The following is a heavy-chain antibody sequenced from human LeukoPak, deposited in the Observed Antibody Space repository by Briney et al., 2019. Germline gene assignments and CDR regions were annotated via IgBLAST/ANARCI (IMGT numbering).Heavy chain of an antibody. D-gene: IGHD6-19*01. CDR3: ARGNAPMAVAGISFDY. CDR2: IIPIFGTA. V-gene: IGHV1-69*05. J-gene: IGHJ4*02. Sequence: SVKVSCKASGGTFSSYAISWVRQAPGQGLEWMGGIIPIFGTANYAQKFQGRVTITTDESTSTAYMELSSLRSEDTAVYYCARGNAPMAVAGISFDYWGQGTLVTVSS. CDR1: GGTFSSYA.